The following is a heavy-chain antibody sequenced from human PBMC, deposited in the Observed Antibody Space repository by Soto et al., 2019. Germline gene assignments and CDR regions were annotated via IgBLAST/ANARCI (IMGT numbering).Heavy chain of an antibody. CDR1: GGSISRDH. D-gene: IGHD5-18*01. CDR2: FSHTGTT. J-gene: IGHJ5*02. Sequence: SETLSLTCTVSGGSISRDHWSWIRQPPGKGLDWIGYFSHTGTTNYKPSLQGRVTISADASKNQFSLNLTSVTAADTAVYYCARRSSFGYMYNWFDPWGQGILVTVSS. CDR3: ARRSSFGYMYNWFDP. V-gene: IGHV4-59*01.